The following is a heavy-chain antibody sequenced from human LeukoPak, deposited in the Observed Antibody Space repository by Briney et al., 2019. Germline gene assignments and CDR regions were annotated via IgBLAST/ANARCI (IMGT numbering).Heavy chain of an antibody. V-gene: IGHV3-74*01. CDR1: GLAFSAYK. J-gene: IGHJ4*02. Sequence: QSGGSMRLSCAASGLAFSAYKMHWVRHAPRKGLVWVSRISTDGYTTDYVDFVQGRFTASRDNTKNTWSLEMNSLRAEDTAVYYCVVGGSPGYWGQGTLVTVSS. D-gene: IGHD2-15*01. CDR3: VVGGSPGY. CDR2: ISTDGYTT.